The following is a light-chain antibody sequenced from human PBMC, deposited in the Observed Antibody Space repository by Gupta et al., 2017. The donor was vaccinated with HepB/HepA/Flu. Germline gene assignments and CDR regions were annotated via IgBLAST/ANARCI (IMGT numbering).Light chain of an antibody. CDR2: NAF. V-gene: IGKV1-27*01. CDR3: QTYNSAPAT. Sequence: QQKPGKVPNLLIYNAFTLQSGVPSRFSGSGSETAFTLTISSLQPEDVATYYCQTYNSAPATFGGGTKVEIK. J-gene: IGKJ4*01.